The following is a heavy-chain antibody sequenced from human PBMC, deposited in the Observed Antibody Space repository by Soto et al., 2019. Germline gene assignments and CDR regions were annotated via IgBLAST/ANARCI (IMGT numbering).Heavy chain of an antibody. Sequence: PGGSLRLSCAASGFTFDDYAMHWVRQAPGKGLEWVSGISWNSGSIGYADSVKGRFTISRDNAKNSLYLQMNSLRAEDTALYYCEKDTASNRRTFGYGGQGTL. CDR2: ISWNSGSI. V-gene: IGHV3-9*01. J-gene: IGHJ4*02. CDR1: GFTFDDYA. CDR3: EKDTASNRRTFGY. D-gene: IGHD2-8*01.